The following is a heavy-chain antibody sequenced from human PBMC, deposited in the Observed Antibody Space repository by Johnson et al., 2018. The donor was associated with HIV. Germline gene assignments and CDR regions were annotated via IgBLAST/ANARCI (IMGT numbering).Heavy chain of an antibody. CDR3: ARGWVGATLRAFDI. D-gene: IGHD1-26*01. CDR1: GFTFSSYG. Sequence: VQLVESGVGVVHPGRSLRLSCAASGFTFSSYGMHWVRQAPGNWLEWVAVVSHDGSNKYCAASVKARFTISRDNAKISLYLQMNSLCAEDTAMYYCARGWVGATLRAFDIWRQEKIVTVSS. CDR2: VSHDGSNK. J-gene: IGHJ3*02. V-gene: IGHV3-30*03.